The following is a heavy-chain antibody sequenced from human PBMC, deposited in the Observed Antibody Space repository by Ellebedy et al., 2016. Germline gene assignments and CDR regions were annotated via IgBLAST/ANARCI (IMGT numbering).Heavy chain of an antibody. Sequence: GESLKISXAASGFTFSSYAMTWVRQAPGKGLEWVSAICGSCGNTYYADSVKGRFTISRDNYKNTLFLLMNSLRAEDTAVYYCAKDSGSFDYWGQGTLVTVSS. CDR3: AKDSGSFDY. CDR1: GFTFSSYA. J-gene: IGHJ4*02. CDR2: ICGSCGNT. D-gene: IGHD1-26*01. V-gene: IGHV3-23*01.